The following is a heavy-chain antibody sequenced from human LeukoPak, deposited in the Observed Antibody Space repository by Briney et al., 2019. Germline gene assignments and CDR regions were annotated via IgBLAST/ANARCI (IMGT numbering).Heavy chain of an antibody. CDR1: GGTFSSYA. D-gene: IGHD5-12*01. V-gene: IGHV1-69*05. Sequence: GASVKVSCKASGGTFSSYAISWVRQAPGQGLEWMGGIIPIFGTANYAQKFQGRVTITTDESTSTAYMELSSLRSEDTAVYYCAGDHGYGGYAEITYYFDYWGQGTLVTVSS. CDR2: IIPIFGTA. J-gene: IGHJ4*02. CDR3: AGDHGYGGYAEITYYFDY.